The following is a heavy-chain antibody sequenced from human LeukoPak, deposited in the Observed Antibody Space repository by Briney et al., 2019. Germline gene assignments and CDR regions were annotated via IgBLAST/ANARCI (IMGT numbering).Heavy chain of an antibody. J-gene: IGHJ3*02. CDR3: ASRYCTSTNCYAFDI. D-gene: IGHD2-2*01. CDR1: GFTFSSYS. V-gene: IGHV3-21*01. Sequence: PGGSLRLSCAASGFTFSSYSVNWVRQAPGKGLEWVSSINSDSNYIFYADSVQGRFTISRDNAENSLFLQMNSLRAEDTAVYYCASRYCTSTNCYAFDIWGQGTMATVSS. CDR2: INSDSNYI.